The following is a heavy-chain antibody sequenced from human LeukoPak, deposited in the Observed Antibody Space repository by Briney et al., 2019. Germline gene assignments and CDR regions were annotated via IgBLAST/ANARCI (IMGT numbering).Heavy chain of an antibody. D-gene: IGHD3-10*01. V-gene: IGHV3-15*01. J-gene: IGHJ3*02. CDR2: VKSKADGGTT. CDR1: GFSFTNTW. CDR3: ATEGGSGSYYGDDAFDM. Sequence: GGSLRLSCEASGFSFTNTWMSWVRQAPGKGLEWVGRVKSKADGGTTDYAAPVQGRFTISRDDSKNTLSLQMNSLKTEDTAVYYCATEGGSGSYYGDDAFDMWGQGTMVTVSS.